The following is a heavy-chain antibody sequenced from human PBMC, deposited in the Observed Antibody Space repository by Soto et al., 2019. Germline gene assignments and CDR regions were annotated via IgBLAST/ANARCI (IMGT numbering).Heavy chain of an antibody. CDR2: INPPGDGT. D-gene: IGHD3-22*01. J-gene: IGHJ4*02. V-gene: IGHV1-46*01. CDR3: AATRGYSPPFDS. CDR1: PYSFTAYY. Sequence: GASVKVSCKASPYSFTAYYMHWVRQAPGQGLEWMGMINPPGDGTAYAQKFQGRVTFTRDTSTRTVYLELSSLGSEDTAMYFCAATRGYSPPFDSWGQGTQVTVS.